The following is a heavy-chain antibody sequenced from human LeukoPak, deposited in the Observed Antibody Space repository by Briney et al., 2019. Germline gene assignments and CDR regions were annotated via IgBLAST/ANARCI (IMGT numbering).Heavy chain of an antibody. CDR3: ARTKGIMPFDY. CDR2: IKGDGSGK. V-gene: IGHV3-7*01. J-gene: IGHJ4*02. D-gene: IGHD2-2*01. CDR1: GFTFSSYW. Sequence: GSLRLSCAASGFTFSSYWMSWVRQAPGKGQEWVANIKGDGSGKYYVDSVKGRFTMSRDNAENSLYLQMNSLRAEDTAVYYCARTKGIMPFDYWGQGTLVTVSS.